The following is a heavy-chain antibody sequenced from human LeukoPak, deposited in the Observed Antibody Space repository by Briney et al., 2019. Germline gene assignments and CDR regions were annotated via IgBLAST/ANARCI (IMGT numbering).Heavy chain of an antibody. J-gene: IGHJ4*02. CDR2: INPNSGGT. D-gene: IGHD3-22*01. V-gene: IGHV1-2*02. CDR1: GYTFTVYY. CDR3: ARANYDSSGYYLYFDY. Sequence: ASVTVSCKASGYTFTVYYMHWVRQAPGQGLEWMGWINPNSGGTNYAQKFQGRVTMTRDTSISTAYMELSRLRSDDTAVYYCARANYDSSGYYLYFDYWGQGTLVTVSS.